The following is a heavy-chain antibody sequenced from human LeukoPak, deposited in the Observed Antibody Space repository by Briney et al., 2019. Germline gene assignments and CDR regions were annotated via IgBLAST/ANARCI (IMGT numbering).Heavy chain of an antibody. V-gene: IGHV3-23*01. D-gene: IGHD2-2*01. J-gene: IGHJ4*02. CDR1: GFTFSNYA. CDR2: IGGSGFST. Sequence: GGSLRLSCAASGFTFSNYAMSWVRQAPGKGLEWVSAIGGSGFSTFYADSVKGRFTISRDNSKTTLYLHMNSLRAEDTAAYHCAKYIVVVPAAHFVFWGQGTLATVSS. CDR3: AKYIVVVPAAHFVF.